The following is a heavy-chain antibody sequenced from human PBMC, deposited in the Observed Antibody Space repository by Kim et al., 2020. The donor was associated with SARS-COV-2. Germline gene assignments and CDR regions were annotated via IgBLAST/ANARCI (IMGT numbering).Heavy chain of an antibody. CDR1: GFTFSSYA. J-gene: IGHJ2*01. CDR2: ISGSGGST. CDR3: AKGSPYYYGSGSYLYWYFDL. Sequence: GGSLRLSCAASGFTFSSYAMSWVRQAPGKGLEWVSAISGSGGSTYYADSVKGRFTISRDNSKNTLYLQMNSLRAEDTAVYYCAKGSPYYYGSGSYLYWYFDLWGRGTLVPVSS. V-gene: IGHV3-23*01. D-gene: IGHD3-10*01.